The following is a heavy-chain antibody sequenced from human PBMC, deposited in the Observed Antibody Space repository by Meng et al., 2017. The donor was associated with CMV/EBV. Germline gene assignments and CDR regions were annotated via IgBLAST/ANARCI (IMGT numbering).Heavy chain of an antibody. Sequence: GGSLRLSCAASGFPFSSYAMSWVRQAPGKGLEWVSGIRGNGASADYADSVKGRFTISRDNSKNTLYLQMNSLRAEDTAVYYCAKESLRFLERVHWFASWGQRTLVTVSS. CDR2: IRGNGASA. V-gene: IGHV3-23*01. CDR1: GFPFSSYA. CDR3: AKESLRFLERVHWFAS. D-gene: IGHD3-3*01. J-gene: IGHJ5*01.